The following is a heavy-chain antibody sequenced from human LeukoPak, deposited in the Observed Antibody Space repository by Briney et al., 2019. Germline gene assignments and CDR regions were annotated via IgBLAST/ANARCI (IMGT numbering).Heavy chain of an antibody. CDR2: IIPIFGTA. CDR3: TRSDIAVVPAANFY. D-gene: IGHD2-2*01. CDR1: GGTFSSYA. V-gene: IGHV1-69*01. J-gene: IGHJ4*02. Sequence: SVKVSCKASGGTFSSYAISWVRQAPGQGLEWMGGIIPIFGTANYAQKFQGRVTITADESTSTAYMELSSLRSEDTAVYYCTRSDIAVVPAANFYWGQGTLVTVSS.